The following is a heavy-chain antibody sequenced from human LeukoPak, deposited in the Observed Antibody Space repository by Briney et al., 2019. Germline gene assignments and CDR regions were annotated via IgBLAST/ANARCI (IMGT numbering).Heavy chain of an antibody. Sequence: GASVKVSCKASGYTFTSYDINWVRQATGQGLEWMGWMYPNSGNTGYAQKFQGRVTITRNTSISTAYMELSSLRSEDTAVYYCARGPTYDFWSGYRRDWFDPWGQGTLVTVSS. CDR3: ARGPTYDFWSGYRRDWFDP. CDR1: GYTFTSYD. D-gene: IGHD3-3*01. V-gene: IGHV1-8*03. CDR2: MYPNSGNT. J-gene: IGHJ5*02.